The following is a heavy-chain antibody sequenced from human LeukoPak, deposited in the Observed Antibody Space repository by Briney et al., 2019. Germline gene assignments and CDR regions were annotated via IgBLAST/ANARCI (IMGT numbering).Heavy chain of an antibody. CDR3: ARDRSGDDDFWNGYYTNYFVP. V-gene: IGHV4-34*01. J-gene: IGHJ5*02. D-gene: IGHD3-3*01. Sequence: SETLSLTCAVYGGSFSGYYWSWIRQPPGKGLEWIGEINHSGSTNYNPSLKSRVTISLDTSKNQFSLKLSSVTAADTAVYYCARDRSGDDDFWNGYYTNYFVPWGQGTLVTVSS. CDR1: GGSFSGYY. CDR2: INHSGST.